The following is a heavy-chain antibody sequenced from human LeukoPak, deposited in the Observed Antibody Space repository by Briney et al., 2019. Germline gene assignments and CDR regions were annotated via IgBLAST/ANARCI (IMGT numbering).Heavy chain of an antibody. J-gene: IGHJ4*02. CDR1: GYTFTSYG. V-gene: IGHV1-18*01. CDR2: ISAYNGNT. Sequence: ASVKVSCKASGYTFTSYGISWVRQAPGQGLAWMGWISAYNGNTNYAQKLQGRVTMTTDTSTSTAYMELRSLRSDDTAVYYCAREHHDYVWGSYRFDYWGQGTLVTVSS. D-gene: IGHD3-16*02. CDR3: AREHHDYVWGSYRFDY.